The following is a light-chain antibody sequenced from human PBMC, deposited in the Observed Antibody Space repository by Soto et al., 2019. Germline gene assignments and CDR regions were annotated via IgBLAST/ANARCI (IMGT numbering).Light chain of an antibody. CDR2: DAS. Sequence: EIVLTQSPGTLSLSPGERATLSCRASQSVSSSYLAWYQQKPGQAPRLLIYDASSRATGIADRFSGSGSGTAFTLTISRLEPEDFAVYYCQQYGSSPQTFGPGTKVDIK. CDR3: QQYGSSPQT. CDR1: QSVSSSY. J-gene: IGKJ3*01. V-gene: IGKV3-20*01.